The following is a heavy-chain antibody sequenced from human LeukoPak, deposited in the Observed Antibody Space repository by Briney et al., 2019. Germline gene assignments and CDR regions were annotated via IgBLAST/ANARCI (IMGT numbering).Heavy chain of an antibody. CDR2: IRYDGSNK. J-gene: IGHJ4*02. D-gene: IGHD5-12*01. V-gene: IGHV3-30*02. CDR1: GFTFSSYG. CDR3: AKDVGWESGYDIFDY. Sequence: GESLTLSCAASGFTFSSYGMHWLRQAPAKGLEWVAFIRYDGSNKYYADSVKGRFTISRDNSKNTLYLQMNSVRAEDTAVYYCAKDVGWESGYDIFDYWGQGTLVTVSS.